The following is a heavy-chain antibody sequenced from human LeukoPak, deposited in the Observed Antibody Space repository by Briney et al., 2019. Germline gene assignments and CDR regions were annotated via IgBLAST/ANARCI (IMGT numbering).Heavy chain of an antibody. V-gene: IGHV3-23*01. Sequence: GASLRLSCVASGFTFSNYAMSWVRQAPGKGLEWVSAITGSGGITYYADSVKGRFTISRNNSKNTLYLQMNSLRAEDTAVYYCAKWGDYDVLTGYYDPDYWGQGTLVTVSS. CDR1: GFTFSNYA. J-gene: IGHJ4*02. D-gene: IGHD3-9*01. CDR2: ITGSGGIT. CDR3: AKWGDYDVLTGYYDPDY.